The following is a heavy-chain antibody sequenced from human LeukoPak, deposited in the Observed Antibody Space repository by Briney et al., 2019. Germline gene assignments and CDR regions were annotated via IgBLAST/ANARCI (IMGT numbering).Heavy chain of an antibody. CDR3: ARLKSYYDSSGSIVS. Sequence: SETLSLTCAVYGGSFSGYYWSWIRQPPGKGLEWIGEINHSGSTNYNPSLKSRVTISVDTSKNQFSLKLSSVTAADTAVYYCARLKSYYDSSGSIVSWGQGTLVTVSS. D-gene: IGHD3-22*01. V-gene: IGHV4-34*01. J-gene: IGHJ4*02. CDR2: INHSGST. CDR1: GGSFSGYY.